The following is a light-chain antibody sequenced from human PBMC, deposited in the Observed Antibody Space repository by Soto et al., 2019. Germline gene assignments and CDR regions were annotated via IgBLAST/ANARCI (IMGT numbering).Light chain of an antibody. CDR2: HAS. V-gene: IGKV1-33*01. Sequence: DIQMTQSPSSLSASVGDRVTITCQASQDINNYLSWYQQKPGKAPKLLIYHASSLKTGVPSRFSGSGSGTDFSFPISSLQPDDISTYYCQQYHNLVITFGQGTRLEIK. CDR3: QQYHNLVIT. J-gene: IGKJ5*01. CDR1: QDINNY.